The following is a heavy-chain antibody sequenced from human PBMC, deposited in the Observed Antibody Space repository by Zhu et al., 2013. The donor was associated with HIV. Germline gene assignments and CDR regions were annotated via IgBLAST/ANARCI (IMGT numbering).Heavy chain of an antibody. D-gene: IGHD1-26*01. Sequence: QLVQSGPEVKKPGTSVKVSCKASGFTFTSSAVQWVRQARGQRLEWIGWIVVGSGNTNYAQKFQERVTITRDMSTSTAYMELSSLRSEDTAVYYCAADLGSGSKGWGDYWGQGNPGSPSPQ. V-gene: IGHV1-58*01. J-gene: IGHJ4*02. CDR2: IVVGSGNT. CDR3: AADLGSGSKGWGDY. CDR1: GFTFTSSA.